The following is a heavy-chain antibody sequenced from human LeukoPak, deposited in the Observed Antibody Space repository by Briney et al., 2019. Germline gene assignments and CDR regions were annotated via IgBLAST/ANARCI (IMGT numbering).Heavy chain of an antibody. Sequence: SETLSLTCTVSGGSINSYYWNWIRQPPGKGLEWIGNIYYSGSTNYNPSLKSRVTISVDTSKNQFSLKLSSVTAADTAVYYCARVGIAVAGKVSGYFDYWGQGTLVTVSS. CDR3: ARVGIAVAGKVSGYFDY. CDR2: IYYSGST. CDR1: GGSINSYY. J-gene: IGHJ4*02. D-gene: IGHD6-19*01. V-gene: IGHV4-59*01.